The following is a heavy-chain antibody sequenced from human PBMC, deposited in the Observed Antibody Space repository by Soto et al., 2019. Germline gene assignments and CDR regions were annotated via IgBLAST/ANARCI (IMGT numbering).Heavy chain of an antibody. CDR2: IYHSGST. D-gene: IGHD3-22*01. V-gene: IGHV4-4*02. Sequence: QVQLQESGPRLVKPSGTLYLTCTVSGDSISTNNWWTWVRLPPGKALEWIGEIYHSGSTHYNPSRTSRVALSVDQSNNQFSLKLNSVTAADTAVYFGARAPMRVVRTTPSDFGLNVWGQGTRVTVPS. CDR3: ARAPMRVVRTTPSDFGLNV. J-gene: IGHJ6*02. CDR1: GDSISTNNW.